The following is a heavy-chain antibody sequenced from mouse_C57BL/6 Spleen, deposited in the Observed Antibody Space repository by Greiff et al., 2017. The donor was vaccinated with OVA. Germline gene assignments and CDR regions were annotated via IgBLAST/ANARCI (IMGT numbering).Heavy chain of an antibody. V-gene: IGHV1-50*01. Sequence: QVQLKQPGAELVKPGASVKLSCKASGYTFTSYWMQWVKQRPGQGLEWIGEIDPSDSYTNYNQKFKGKATLTVDTSSSTAYMQLSSLTSEDSAVYYCARRNYYGSSLGYFDVWGTGTTVTVSS. CDR2: IDPSDSYT. CDR1: GYTFTSYW. D-gene: IGHD1-1*01. J-gene: IGHJ1*03. CDR3: ARRNYYGSSLGYFDV.